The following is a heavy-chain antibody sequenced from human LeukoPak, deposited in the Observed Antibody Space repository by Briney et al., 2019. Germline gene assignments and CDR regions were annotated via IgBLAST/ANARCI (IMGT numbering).Heavy chain of an antibody. D-gene: IGHD3-22*01. CDR3: ASNYYDSSGSDAFDI. CDR1: GGSISSYY. J-gene: IGHJ3*02. CDR2: IYYSGST. Sequence: SETLSLTCTVSGGSISSYYWSWIRQPPGKGLEWIGYIYYSGSTNYNPSLKSRVTISVDTSKNQFSLKLSSVTAADTAVYYCASNYYDSSGSDAFDIWGQGTMVAVSS. V-gene: IGHV4-59*01.